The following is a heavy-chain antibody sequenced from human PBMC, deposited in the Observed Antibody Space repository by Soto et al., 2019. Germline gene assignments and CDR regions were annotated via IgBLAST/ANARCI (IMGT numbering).Heavy chain of an antibody. D-gene: IGHD4-17*01. CDR2: ISSSSSYI. CDR3: ASEFNDYGDYRGAFDI. Sequence: GGSLRLSCAASGFTFSSYSMNWVRQAPGKGLEWVSSISSSSSYIYYADSVKGRFTISRDNAKNSPYLQMNSLRAEDTAVYYCASEFNDYGDYRGAFDIWGQGTMVTVSS. V-gene: IGHV3-21*01. J-gene: IGHJ3*02. CDR1: GFTFSSYS.